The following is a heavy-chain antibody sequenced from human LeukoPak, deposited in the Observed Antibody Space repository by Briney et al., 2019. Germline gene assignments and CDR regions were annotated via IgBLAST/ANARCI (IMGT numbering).Heavy chain of an antibody. Sequence: GGSLRLSCAASGFTVSSNYMSWVRQAPGKGLEWVSVIYSGGSTYYADSVKGRFTIPRDNSKNTLYLQMNSLRAEDTAVYYCASAPTLAYCGGDCYFFQHWGQGTLVTVSS. V-gene: IGHV3-53*01. CDR1: GFTVSSNY. CDR2: IYSGGST. D-gene: IGHD2-21*02. CDR3: ASAPTLAYCGGDCYFFQH. J-gene: IGHJ1*01.